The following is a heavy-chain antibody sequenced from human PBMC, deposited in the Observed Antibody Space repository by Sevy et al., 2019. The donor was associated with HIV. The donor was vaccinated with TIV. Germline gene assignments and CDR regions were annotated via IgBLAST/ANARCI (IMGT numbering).Heavy chain of an antibody. J-gene: IGHJ4*02. Sequence: GGSLRLSCTASGFTFSSYWMSWVRQAPGKGLEWVANIKQDGSVKYYVDSVKGRFTISRDNAKSSLCLQMNSLRAEDTAVYYCARDSSGFGDYWGQGTLVTVSS. CDR2: IKQDGSVK. CDR1: GFTFSSYW. CDR3: ARDSSGFGDY. V-gene: IGHV3-7*01. D-gene: IGHD6-19*01.